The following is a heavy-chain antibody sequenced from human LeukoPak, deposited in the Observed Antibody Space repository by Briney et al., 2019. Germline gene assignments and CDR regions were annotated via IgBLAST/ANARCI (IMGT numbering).Heavy chain of an antibody. Sequence: GGSLRLSCAASGFNFAGYAMSWVRQAPGKGLEWVSAISGSGGSTYYADSVKGRFTISRDNSKNTLYLQMNSLRAEDTAVYYCAKYPSRWEPSYYFDYWGQGTLVTVSS. CDR1: GFNFAGYA. D-gene: IGHD1-26*01. CDR2: ISGSGGST. CDR3: AKYPSRWEPSYYFDY. J-gene: IGHJ4*02. V-gene: IGHV3-23*01.